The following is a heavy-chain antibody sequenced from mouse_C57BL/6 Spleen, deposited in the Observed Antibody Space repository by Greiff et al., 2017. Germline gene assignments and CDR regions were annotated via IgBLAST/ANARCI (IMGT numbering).Heavy chain of an antibody. CDR2: IHPNSGST. V-gene: IGHV1-64*01. D-gene: IGHD3-2*02. J-gene: IGHJ2*01. Sequence: VQLQQPGAELVKPGASVKLSCKASGYTFTSYWMPWVKQRPGQGLAWIGMIHPNSGSTNYNEKFKRKGTLTVDKSSSTAYMQLSSLTSEDAAVYDRARSKTAQARYVDDGGKGTTLTVST. CDR1: GYTFTSYW. CDR3: ARSKTAQARYVDD.